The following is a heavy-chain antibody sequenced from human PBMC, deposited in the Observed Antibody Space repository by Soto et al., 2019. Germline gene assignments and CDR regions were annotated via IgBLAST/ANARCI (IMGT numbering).Heavy chain of an antibody. J-gene: IGHJ4*02. CDR1: GFTFSSYA. D-gene: IGHD3-22*01. CDR2: ISGSGGST. Sequence: GGSLRLSCAASGFTFSSYAMSWVRQAPGKGLEWVSAISGSGGSTYYADSVKGRFTISRDNSKNTLYLQMNSLRAEGTAVYYCAKVPYYDSSGYRDYWGQGTLVTVSS. V-gene: IGHV3-23*01. CDR3: AKVPYYDSSGYRDY.